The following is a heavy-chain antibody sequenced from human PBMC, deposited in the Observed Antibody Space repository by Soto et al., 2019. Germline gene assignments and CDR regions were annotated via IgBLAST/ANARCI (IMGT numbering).Heavy chain of an antibody. CDR3: ACVAATGY. J-gene: IGHJ4*02. CDR2: ISRDGSST. D-gene: IGHD2-15*01. CDR1: GFTFSSYW. Sequence: PLGVLRLSCVASGFTFSSYWMHWVRQAPGKGLVWVSRISRDGSSTTYADSVKGRFTISRDNAKNTLYLQMNSLRAEDTAVYYCACVAATGYWGQGTLVTVSS. V-gene: IGHV3-74*01.